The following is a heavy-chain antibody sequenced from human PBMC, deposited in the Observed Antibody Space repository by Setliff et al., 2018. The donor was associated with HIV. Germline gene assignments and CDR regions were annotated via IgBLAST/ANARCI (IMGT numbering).Heavy chain of an antibody. Sequence: SETLSLTCTVSGDSIITYYWTWIRQPPGKGLEWIGYIHHSGSSDYTPSLRGRVTMSVDTSKNQFSLKLTSVTAADTAVYYCAREHDYSNYRRLDSWGQGILVTVS. J-gene: IGHJ4*02. CDR2: IHHSGSS. D-gene: IGHD4-4*01. CDR3: AREHDYSNYRRLDS. CDR1: GDSIITYY. V-gene: IGHV4-4*08.